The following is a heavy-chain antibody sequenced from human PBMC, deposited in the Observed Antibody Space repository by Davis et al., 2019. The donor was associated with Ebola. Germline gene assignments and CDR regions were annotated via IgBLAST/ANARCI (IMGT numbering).Heavy chain of an antibody. CDR2: ISAYNGNT. V-gene: IGHV1-18*04. J-gene: IGHJ4*02. D-gene: IGHD6-13*01. CDR1: GYTFTSYG. Sequence: ASVQVSCKASGYTFTSYGISWVRQAPGQGLEWMGWISAYNGNTNYAQKLQGRVTMTTDTSTSTAYMELRSLRSDDTAVYYCARDSPYSSSWSGGDYWGQGTLVTVSS. CDR3: ARDSPYSSSWSGGDY.